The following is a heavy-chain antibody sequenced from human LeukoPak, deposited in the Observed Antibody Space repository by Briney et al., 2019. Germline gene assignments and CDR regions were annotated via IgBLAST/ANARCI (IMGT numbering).Heavy chain of an antibody. CDR3: ARRGSSIAARPFDY. Sequence: SETLSLTCAVYGGSFSGYYWGWLRQPPGKGLEWIGELNHSGSTNYNPSLKSRVTISVDTSKNQFSLKLTSVPAADTALYYCARRGSSIAARPFDYWGQGTLVTVSS. J-gene: IGHJ4*02. CDR2: LNHSGST. CDR1: GGSFSGYY. V-gene: IGHV4-34*01. D-gene: IGHD6-6*01.